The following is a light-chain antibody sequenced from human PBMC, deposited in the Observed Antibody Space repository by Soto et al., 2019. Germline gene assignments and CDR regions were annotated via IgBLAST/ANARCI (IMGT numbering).Light chain of an antibody. J-gene: IGKJ2*01. CDR2: SAS. V-gene: IGKV1-39*01. CDR3: QQSYSSPPT. Sequence: DIQMTQSPASLSASVGDRVTITCRAAQGISDYLHWYQQTPGKAPKLLIYSASRLKSGVPSRFSGTRSGTDFTLIISSLQPEDFATYYCQQSYSSPPTFGQGTKVEI. CDR1: QGISDY.